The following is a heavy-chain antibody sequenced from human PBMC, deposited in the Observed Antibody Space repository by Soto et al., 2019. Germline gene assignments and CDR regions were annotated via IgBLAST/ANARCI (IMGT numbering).Heavy chain of an antibody. CDR2: INHSGST. Sequence: QVQLQQWGAGLLNPSETLSLTCAVSGGSFSGYYWSWIRQPPGKGLEWIGEINHSGSTNYNPSLRLRVSLSVDTSPNQFSLNLSSETAAPTAVYYIARGRGDCSGGTCCTVFYYNYMDLWGKGTPVTVPS. V-gene: IGHV4-34*01. D-gene: IGHD2-15*01. CDR3: ARGRGDCSGGTCCTVFYYNYMDL. J-gene: IGHJ6*03. CDR1: GGSFSGYY.